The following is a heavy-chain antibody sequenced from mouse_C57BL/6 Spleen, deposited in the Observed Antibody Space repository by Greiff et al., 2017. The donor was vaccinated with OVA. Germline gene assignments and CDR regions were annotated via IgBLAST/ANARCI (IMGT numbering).Heavy chain of an antibody. D-gene: IGHD1-1*01. CDR2: IRNKANGYTT. Sequence: EVHLVESGGGLVQPGGSLSLSCAASGFTFTDYYMSWVRQPPGKALEWLGFIRNKANGYTTEYSASVKGRFTISRDNSQSILYLQMNALRAEDSATYYCARDHYYGSSFADWGKGTLVTVAA. CDR1: GFTFTDYY. V-gene: IGHV7-3*01. J-gene: IGHJ3*01. CDR3: ARDHYYGSSFAD.